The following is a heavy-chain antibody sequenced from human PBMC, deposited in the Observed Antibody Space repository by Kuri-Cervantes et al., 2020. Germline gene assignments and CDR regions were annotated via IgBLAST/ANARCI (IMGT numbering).Heavy chain of an antibody. V-gene: IGHV3-30*18. J-gene: IGHJ4*02. CDR1: GFTFSSYG. CDR3: AKDLIRGVIITAYYFDY. Sequence: GGSLRLSCAASGFTFSSYGMHWVRQAPGKWLEWVAVISYDGSNKYYADSVKCRFTISRDNSKNTLYLQMNSLRAEDTAVYYCAKDLIRGVIITAYYFDYWGQGTLVTVSS. CDR2: ISYDGSNK. D-gene: IGHD3-10*01.